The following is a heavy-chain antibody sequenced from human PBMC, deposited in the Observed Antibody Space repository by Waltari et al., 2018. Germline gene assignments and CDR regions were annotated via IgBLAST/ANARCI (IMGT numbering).Heavy chain of an antibody. CDR3: AGGLKGSSGRYEGY. V-gene: IGHV3-21*01. Sequence: EVQLVESGGGLVKPGGSLRLTCAASGFTFSIRAMNWVRQAPGEGLEWVSSISSRDTDIYYADSLKGRFTISRDNSKNSLYLQIDSLRADDTAVYYCAGGLKGSSGRYEGYWGQGTLVTVAS. CDR2: ISSRDTDI. D-gene: IGHD6-19*01. J-gene: IGHJ4*02. CDR1: GFTFSIRA.